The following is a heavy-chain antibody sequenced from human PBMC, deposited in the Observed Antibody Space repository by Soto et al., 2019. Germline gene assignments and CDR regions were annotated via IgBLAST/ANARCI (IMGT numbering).Heavy chain of an antibody. J-gene: IGHJ4*02. V-gene: IGHV3-30-3*01. Sequence: GGSLRLSCPASGSIFSSYAMHWVRDAPGKGLEWVAFISYDGSNKYYADSVTGRFTISRDNYKNTVLLQLSSLTAEDTAVYYCARGDGHTYGSVFGQWGQGTLVTVSS. CDR2: ISYDGSNK. CDR3: ARGDGHTYGSVFGQ. CDR1: GSIFSSYA. D-gene: IGHD5-18*01.